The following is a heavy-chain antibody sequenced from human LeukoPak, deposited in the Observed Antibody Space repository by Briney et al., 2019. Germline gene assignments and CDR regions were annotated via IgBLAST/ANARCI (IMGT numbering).Heavy chain of an antibody. V-gene: IGHV3-7*01. CDR3: ARPLMYYYGSETYFWFDP. CDR1: GFTFTTYW. J-gene: IGHJ5*02. CDR2: IKQDGSEQ. Sequence: GGSLRLSCAASGFTFTTYWMGWVRRAPGKGLEWVANIKQDGSEQYYVDSVKGRFTISRDNAKNSLSLQMNSLRAEDTAVYYCARPLMYYYGSETYFWFDPWGQGTLVTVSS. D-gene: IGHD3-10*01.